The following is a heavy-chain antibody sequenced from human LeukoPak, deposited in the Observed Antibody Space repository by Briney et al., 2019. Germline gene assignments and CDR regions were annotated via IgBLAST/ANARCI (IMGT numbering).Heavy chain of an antibody. CDR2: IFYSGST. V-gene: IGHV4-59*01. Sequence: SETLSLTCTVSGGSISSYSWSWIRQPPGKGLEWIGYIFYSGSTNYNPSLKSRVTISVDTSKNQFSLKLSSVTAADTAVYYCAREGYSGYDYSFDYWGQGTLVTVFS. CDR3: AREGYSGYDYSFDY. CDR1: GGSISSYS. D-gene: IGHD5-12*01. J-gene: IGHJ4*02.